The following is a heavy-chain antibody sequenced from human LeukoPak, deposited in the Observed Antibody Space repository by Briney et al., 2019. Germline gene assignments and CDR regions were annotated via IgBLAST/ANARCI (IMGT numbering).Heavy chain of an antibody. CDR3: ARDLSSRGYTYGTPAFTFDI. V-gene: IGHV3-23*01. CDR1: GFSFGSYA. Sequence: GGSLRLSCATSGFSFGSYAMSWVRQAPGKGLEWVSAMSSSDDGRYYAASVRGRFTISRDTSRSTLYLQMNSLRAEDTAVYYCARDLSSRGYTYGTPAFTFDIWGQGTMVTVSS. J-gene: IGHJ3*02. D-gene: IGHD5-18*01. CDR2: MSSSDDGR.